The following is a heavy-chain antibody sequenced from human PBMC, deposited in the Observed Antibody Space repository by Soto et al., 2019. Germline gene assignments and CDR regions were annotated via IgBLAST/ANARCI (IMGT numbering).Heavy chain of an antibody. CDR1: GGSISSSSYY. CDR3: ARNAIAVAGISFLDY. Sequence: TSETLSLTCTVSGGSISSSSYYWGWIRQPPGKGLEWIGSIYYSGSTYYNPSLKSRVTISVDTSKNQFSLKLSSVTAADTAVYYCARNAIAVAGISFLDYWGQGTLVTVSS. D-gene: IGHD6-19*01. V-gene: IGHV4-39*01. J-gene: IGHJ4*02. CDR2: IYYSGST.